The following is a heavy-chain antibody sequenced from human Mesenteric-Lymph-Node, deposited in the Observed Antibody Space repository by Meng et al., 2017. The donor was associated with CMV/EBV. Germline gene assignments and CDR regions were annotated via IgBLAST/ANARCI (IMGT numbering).Heavy chain of an antibody. CDR3: AKIETMVRGVLMAH. J-gene: IGHJ4*02. D-gene: IGHD3-10*01. CDR1: GFTFSSYA. Sequence: GGSLRLSCAASGFTFSSYAMSWVRQAPGKGLEWVSAISGSGGSTYYADSVKGRFTISRDNSKNTLYLQMNSLRAEDTAVYYCAKIETMVRGVLMAHWGQGTLVTVSS. V-gene: IGHV3-23*01. CDR2: ISGSGGST.